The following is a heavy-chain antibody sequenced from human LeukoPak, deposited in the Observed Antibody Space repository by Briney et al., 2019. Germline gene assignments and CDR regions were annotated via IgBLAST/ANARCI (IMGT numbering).Heavy chain of an antibody. CDR2: INPNSGGT. CDR3: ARANALYCSSTSCLFDY. CDR1: GYTFTYYY. J-gene: IGHJ4*02. V-gene: IGHV1-2*02. D-gene: IGHD2-2*01. Sequence: ASVKVSCKASGYTFTYYYIHWVRQAHGQGLEWMAWINPNSGGTYYAQNLHDRITLTRDTSISTAYMELSRLRSDDTAIYYCARANALYCSSTSCLFDYWGQGALVTVSS.